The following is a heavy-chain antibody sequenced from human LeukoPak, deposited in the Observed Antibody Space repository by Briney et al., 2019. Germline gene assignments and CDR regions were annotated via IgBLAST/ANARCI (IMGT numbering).Heavy chain of an antibody. CDR1: GFTFSSYW. CDR3: ASPVTYCSGGSCYLYFQH. D-gene: IGHD2-15*01. Sequence: PGGSLRLSCAASGFTFSSYWMSWVRQAPGKGLEWVANINQDGSQKYYVDSVKGRFTISRDNAKNSLYLQMNSLRAEDTAVYHCASPVTYCSGGSCYLYFQHWGQGTLVTVSS. CDR2: INQDGSQK. J-gene: IGHJ1*01. V-gene: IGHV3-7*01.